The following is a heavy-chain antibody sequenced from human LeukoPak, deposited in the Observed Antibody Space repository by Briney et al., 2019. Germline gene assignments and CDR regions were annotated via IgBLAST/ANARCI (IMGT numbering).Heavy chain of an antibody. CDR1: GFKLNNYG. J-gene: IGHJ4*02. Sequence: PGGSLRLSCAASGFKLNNYGMNWVRQAPGKGLEWLSYISYNGRSIYYADSVKGRFTISRDNAYNSLYLQMNSLRAEDTAVYYCARRYCSSTACYAFDDWGQGILVTVSS. CDR3: ARRYCSSTACYAFDD. D-gene: IGHD2-2*01. V-gene: IGHV3-48*04. CDR2: ISYNGRSI.